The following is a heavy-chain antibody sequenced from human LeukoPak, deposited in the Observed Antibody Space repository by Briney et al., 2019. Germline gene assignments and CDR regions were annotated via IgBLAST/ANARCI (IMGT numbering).Heavy chain of an antibody. J-gene: IGHJ4*02. CDR1: GYSFTNYW. CDR2: IYPGDSDT. Sequence: GESLKISCKCSGYSFTNYWIGWVRQMPGRALEWVGIIYPGDSDTRYSPSLQGQVTISADKSISTAYLQWSSLKASDTAMYYCARQFRDSSGYYSYYFDYWGQGTLVTVSS. CDR3: ARQFRDSSGYYSYYFDY. V-gene: IGHV5-51*01. D-gene: IGHD3-22*01.